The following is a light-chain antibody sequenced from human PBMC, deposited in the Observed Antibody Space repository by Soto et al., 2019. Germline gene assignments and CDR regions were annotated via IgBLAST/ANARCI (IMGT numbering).Light chain of an antibody. CDR3: QQYGNFPRT. Sequence: EIVLTQSPGTLSLSPGERTTLSCRASQSVNSNFLAWYQQKPGKAPRLLISGASNRATGIPDRFSGSGSGTDFTLTISRLEPEDFAVYYCQQYGNFPRTFGQGTKVELK. CDR1: QSVNSNF. V-gene: IGKV3-20*01. J-gene: IGKJ1*01. CDR2: GAS.